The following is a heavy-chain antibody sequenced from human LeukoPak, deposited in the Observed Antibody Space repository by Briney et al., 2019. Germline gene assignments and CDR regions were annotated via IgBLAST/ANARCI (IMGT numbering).Heavy chain of an antibody. CDR3: ARLHYDSSAYYYNDY. CDR2: MNPNSGNT. J-gene: IGHJ4*02. D-gene: IGHD3-22*01. V-gene: IGHV1-8*01. CDR1: GYTFTSYD. Sequence: GASVKVSCKASGYTFTSYDINWVRQATGQGLEWMGLMNPNSGNTGYAQKFQGRVTMTRNTSISTAYMELSSLRSEDTAVYFCARLHYDSSAYYYNDYWGQGTLVTVSS.